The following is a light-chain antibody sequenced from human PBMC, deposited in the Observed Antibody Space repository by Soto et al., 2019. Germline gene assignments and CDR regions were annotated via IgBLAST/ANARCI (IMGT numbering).Light chain of an antibody. J-gene: IGKJ1*01. CDR3: QQYYNYPRT. V-gene: IGKV1-27*01. CDR2: AAS. Sequence: DIQMTKSPSSLSASVGDRVSITCRASQGISSSLAWYQQKPGNVPKLLIYAASTLQSGVPSRFSGSGSGTDFTLTFSGLQSEDFATYYCQQYYNYPRTFGQGTKVDIK. CDR1: QGISSS.